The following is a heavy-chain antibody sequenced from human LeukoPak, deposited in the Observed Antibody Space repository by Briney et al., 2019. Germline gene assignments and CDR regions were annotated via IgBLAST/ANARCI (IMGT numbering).Heavy chain of an antibody. V-gene: IGHV4-39*01. J-gene: IGHJ4*02. D-gene: IGHD6-13*01. CDR1: GGSISSSSYY. CDR2: IYYSGST. Sequence: SETLSLTCTVSGGSISSSSYYWGWIRQPPGKGLEWVGSIYYSGSTYYNPSLKSRVTISVDTSKNQFSLKLSSVTAAETAVYYCARHLSSGSSWYNDYWGQGTLVTVSS. CDR3: ARHLSSGSSWYNDY.